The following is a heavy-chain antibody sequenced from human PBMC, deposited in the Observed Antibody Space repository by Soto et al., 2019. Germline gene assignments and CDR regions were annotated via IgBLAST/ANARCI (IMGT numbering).Heavy chain of an antibody. D-gene: IGHD6-13*01. CDR3: ARERGYSSSWNYYYGMDV. CDR2: IYSGGST. J-gene: IGHJ6*02. CDR1: GFTVSSNY. V-gene: IGHV3-53*01. Sequence: GGSLRLSCGASGFTVSSNYMSWFRQAPGKGLEWVSVIYSGGSTYYADSVKGRFTISRDNSKNTLYLQMNSLRAEDTAVYYCARERGYSSSWNYYYGMDVWGQGTTVTVSS.